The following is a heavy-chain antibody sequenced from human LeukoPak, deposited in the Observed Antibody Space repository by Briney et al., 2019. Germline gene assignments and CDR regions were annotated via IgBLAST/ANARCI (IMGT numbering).Heavy chain of an antibody. D-gene: IGHD5-18*01. V-gene: IGHV4-59*01. J-gene: IGHJ6*02. CDR2: IYYSGST. Sequence: SETLSLTCTVSGGSISSYYWSWIRQPPGKGLEWIGYIYYSGSTNYNPSLKSRVTISVDTPKNQFSLKLSSVTAADTAVYYCARRGYSYGQSGYCYGMDVWGQGTTVTVSS. CDR1: GGSISSYY. CDR3: ARRGYSYGQSGYCYGMDV.